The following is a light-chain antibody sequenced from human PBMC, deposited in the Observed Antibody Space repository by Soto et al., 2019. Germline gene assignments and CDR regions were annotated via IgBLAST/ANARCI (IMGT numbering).Light chain of an antibody. Sequence: EIVLTQSPATLSLSPGERATLSCRASESLYTYLAWFQQKPGQAPRLLIFDTYRRATGVPARFSGSGAGTDYTLTISSLEPEDFAVYYCQEHGNWPRRTFGPGTKVEI. J-gene: IGKJ3*01. V-gene: IGKV3-11*01. CDR2: DTY. CDR1: ESLYTY. CDR3: QEHGNWPRRT.